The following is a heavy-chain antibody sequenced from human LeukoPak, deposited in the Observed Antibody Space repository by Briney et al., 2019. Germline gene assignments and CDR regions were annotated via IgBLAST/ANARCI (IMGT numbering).Heavy chain of an antibody. J-gene: IGHJ6*03. CDR1: GDSVSSNSAA. V-gene: IGHV6-1*01. CDR2: TYYRSKWYN. D-gene: IGHD6-6*01. CDR3: ARAAPTVRGYYMDV. Sequence: SQTLSLTCAVSGDSVSSNSAAWNWIRQSPSRGLEWLGRTYYRSKWYNDYAVSVKSLITINPDTSKNQFYLQLNSVTPEDTAVYYCARAAPTVRGYYMDVWGKGTTVTVSS.